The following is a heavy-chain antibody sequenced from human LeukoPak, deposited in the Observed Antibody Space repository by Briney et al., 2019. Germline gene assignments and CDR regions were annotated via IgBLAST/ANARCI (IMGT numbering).Heavy chain of an antibody. CDR3: ARGTITMMVVGDPFDI. V-gene: IGHV4-39*07. Sequence: SETLSLTCTVSGGSISSSSHYWGWIRQPPGKGLEWIGSIYYSGITYYNPSLKSRVTISVDTSKNQFSLKLNSVTAADTAVYYCARGTITMMVVGDPFDIWGQGTMVTVSS. J-gene: IGHJ3*02. D-gene: IGHD3-22*01. CDR2: IYYSGIT. CDR1: GGSISSSSHY.